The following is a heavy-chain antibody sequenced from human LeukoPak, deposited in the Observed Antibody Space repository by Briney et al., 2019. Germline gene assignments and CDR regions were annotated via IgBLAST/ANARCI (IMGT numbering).Heavy chain of an antibody. Sequence: SETLSLTCSVSGSSISSVTYYLSWIRQHPGKDLEWIGYIHYSGSTYYNPSLESRLTISVDTSKNQFSLKLSSVTAADTAVYYCARDLYGMDVWGQGTTVTVSS. CDR3: ARDLYGMDV. V-gene: IGHV4-31*03. J-gene: IGHJ6*02. CDR2: IHYSGST. CDR1: GSSISSVTYY.